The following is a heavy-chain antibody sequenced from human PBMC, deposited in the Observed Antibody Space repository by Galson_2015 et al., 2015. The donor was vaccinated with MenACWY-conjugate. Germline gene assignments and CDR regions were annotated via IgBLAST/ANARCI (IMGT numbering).Heavy chain of an antibody. CDR2: IYYSGST. Sequence: LSLTCTVSGGSISSSSYYWGWIRQPPGKGLEWIGSIYYSGSTYYNPSLKSRVTISVDTSKNQFSLKLSSVTAADTAVYYCARDREKITMVRGGLDYWGQGTLVTVSS. D-gene: IGHD3-10*01. CDR3: ARDREKITMVRGGLDY. CDR1: GGSISSSSYY. V-gene: IGHV4-39*07. J-gene: IGHJ4*02.